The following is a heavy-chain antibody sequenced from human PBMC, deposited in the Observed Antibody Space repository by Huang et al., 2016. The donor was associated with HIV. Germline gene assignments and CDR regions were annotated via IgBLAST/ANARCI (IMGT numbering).Heavy chain of an antibody. CDR3: ARDLTGTRAAAAGIRGDAFDV. Sequence: QVQLVQSGAEVKKPGSSVKVSCKASGGTFGSYDISWVRKAPGQGLEWMGGIIPIFDTVTYAQKFQGRVRITADASTSTAYMELTSLRSEDTAVYYCARDLTGTRAAAAGIRGDAFDVWGQGTLVTVSS. J-gene: IGHJ3*01. CDR2: IIPIFDTV. D-gene: IGHD6-13*01. CDR1: GGTFGSYD. V-gene: IGHV1-69*13.